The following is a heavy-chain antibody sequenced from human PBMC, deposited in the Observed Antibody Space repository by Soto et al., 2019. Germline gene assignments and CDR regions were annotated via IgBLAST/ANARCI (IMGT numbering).Heavy chain of an antibody. Sequence: SETLSLTCTVSGGSTSSYYWSWIRQPPGKGLEWIGYIYYSGSTNYNPSLKSRVTISVDTSKNQFSLKLSSVTAADTAVYYCARAKAPLYSSRWYRLDSWGQGTLVTVSS. CDR1: GGSTSSYY. J-gene: IGHJ5*01. V-gene: IGHV4-59*08. CDR3: ARAKAPLYSSRWYRLDS. D-gene: IGHD6-13*01. CDR2: IYYSGST.